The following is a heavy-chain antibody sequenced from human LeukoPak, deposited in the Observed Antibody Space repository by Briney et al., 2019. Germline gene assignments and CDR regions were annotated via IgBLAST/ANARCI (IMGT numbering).Heavy chain of an antibody. CDR1: GGSFSGYY. Sequence: SETLSLTCAVYGGSFSGYYWSWIRQSPGRGLEWIGEIDRSGSIKYNPSLKSRVTLSVDTSKNQSSLNLDTVIAADTAVYYCAREVIAAAGRGHYYYMDVWGKGTTVTVSS. CDR2: IDRSGSI. D-gene: IGHD6-13*01. CDR3: AREVIAAAGRGHYYYMDV. J-gene: IGHJ6*03. V-gene: IGHV4-34*01.